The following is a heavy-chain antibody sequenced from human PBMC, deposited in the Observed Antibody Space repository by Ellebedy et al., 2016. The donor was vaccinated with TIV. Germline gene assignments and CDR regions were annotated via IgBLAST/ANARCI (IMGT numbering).Heavy chain of an antibody. Sequence: MPSETLSLTCSVSGGSISSRGHYWGWIRQPPGKGLEWIGSIYYDGSTYYSPSLKSRVTISLDTSKNHVSLKVRSVTAADTAVYYCARGDYWFDPWGQGALVTVSS. D-gene: IGHD4/OR15-4a*01. CDR1: GGSISSRGHY. CDR2: IYYDGST. V-gene: IGHV4-39*02. CDR3: ARGDYWFDP. J-gene: IGHJ5*02.